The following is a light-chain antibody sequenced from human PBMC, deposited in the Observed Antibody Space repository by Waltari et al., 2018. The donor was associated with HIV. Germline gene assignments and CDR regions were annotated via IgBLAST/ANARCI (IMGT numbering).Light chain of an antibody. Sequence: DLVMTQSPLSLPVTPGEPASIPCRSSQSLLHSNGYNYLDWYLQKPGQSPQLLIYLGSNRASGVPDRFSGSGSGTDFTLKISSVEADDVGVYYCMQALQTPYTFGQGTKLEIK. V-gene: IGKV2-28*01. CDR3: MQALQTPYT. J-gene: IGKJ2*01. CDR2: LGS. CDR1: QSLLHSNGYNY.